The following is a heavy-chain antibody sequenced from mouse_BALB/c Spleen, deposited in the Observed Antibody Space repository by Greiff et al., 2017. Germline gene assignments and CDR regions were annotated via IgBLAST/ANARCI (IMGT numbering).Heavy chain of an antibody. CDR2: INPSTGYT. J-gene: IGHJ1*01. CDR1: GYTFTSYW. D-gene: IGHD2-4*01. CDR3: ARNDYYWYFDV. Sequence: QVQLKESGAELAKPGASVKMSCKASGYTFTSYWMHWVKQRPGQGLEWIGYINPSTGYTEYNQKFKDKATLTADKSSSTAYMQLSSLTSEDSAVYYCARNDYYWYFDVWGAGTTVTVSS. V-gene: IGHV1-7*01.